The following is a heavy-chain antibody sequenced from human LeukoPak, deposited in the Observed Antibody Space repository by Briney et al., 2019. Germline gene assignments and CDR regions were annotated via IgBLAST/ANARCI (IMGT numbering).Heavy chain of an antibody. CDR3: AAYRGGPRSPYYDFWSGYYNN. CDR1: GDSISSGGYY. J-gene: IGHJ4*02. D-gene: IGHD3-3*01. CDR2: IYYSGRT. V-gene: IGHV4-31*03. Sequence: PSETLSLTCTVSGDSISSGGYYWSWIRQHPGKGLDWIGYIYYSGRTYYHPSLKSRVTISVDTSKDQFSLKLSSVTDADTAVYYCAAYRGGPRSPYYDFWSGYYNNWGQGTLVTVSS.